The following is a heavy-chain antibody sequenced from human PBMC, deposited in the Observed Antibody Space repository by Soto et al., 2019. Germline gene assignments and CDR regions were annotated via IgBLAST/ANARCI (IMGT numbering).Heavy chain of an antibody. D-gene: IGHD2-21*01. Sequence: ASVKVSCKASGYTFTSYYMHWVRQAPGQGLEWMGIINPSGGSTSYAQKFQGRVTMTRDTSTSTVYMELSSLRSEDTAVYYCARYSLLPRQHRDAFAIWGRGTMVTVSS. J-gene: IGHJ3*02. CDR3: ARYSLLPRQHRDAFAI. CDR2: INPSGGST. CDR1: GYTFTSYY. V-gene: IGHV1-46*03.